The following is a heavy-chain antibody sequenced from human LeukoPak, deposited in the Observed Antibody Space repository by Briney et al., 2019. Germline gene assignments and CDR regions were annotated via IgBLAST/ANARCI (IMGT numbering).Heavy chain of an antibody. D-gene: IGHD2-15*01. Sequence: ASVKVSCKASGGTFSSYTISWVRQAPGQGLEWMGRIIPILGIANYAQKFQGRVTITADKSTSTAYMELSSLRSEDTAVYYCARRKSGSWNWFDPWGQGTLVTVSS. CDR2: IIPILGIA. V-gene: IGHV1-69*02. CDR3: ARRKSGSWNWFDP. CDR1: GGTFSSYT. J-gene: IGHJ5*02.